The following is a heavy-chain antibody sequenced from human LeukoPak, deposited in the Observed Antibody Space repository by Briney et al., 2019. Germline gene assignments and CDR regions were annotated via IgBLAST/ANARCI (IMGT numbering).Heavy chain of an antibody. Sequence: SETLSLTCTVSGGSISSYYWGWIRQPPGKGLEWIGSIYYSGSTYYNPSLKSRVTISVDTSKNQFSLKLSSVTAADTAVYYCARQLTVAATYYFDYWGQGTLVTVSS. CDR2: IYYSGST. CDR3: ARQLTVAATYYFDY. J-gene: IGHJ4*02. V-gene: IGHV4-39*01. D-gene: IGHD4-23*01. CDR1: GGSISSYY.